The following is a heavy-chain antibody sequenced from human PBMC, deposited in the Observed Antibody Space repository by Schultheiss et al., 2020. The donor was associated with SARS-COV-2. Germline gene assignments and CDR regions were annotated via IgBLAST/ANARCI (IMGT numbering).Heavy chain of an antibody. Sequence: SETLSLTCTVSGGSISSYYWSWIRQPPGKGLEWIGYIYYSGSTNYNPSLKSRVTISVDTSKNQFSLKLSSVTAADTAVYYCAIRGSGWDYWGQGTLVTVSS. CDR2: IYYSGST. J-gene: IGHJ4*02. CDR3: AIRGSGWDY. V-gene: IGHV4-59*01. D-gene: IGHD6-19*01. CDR1: GGSISSYY.